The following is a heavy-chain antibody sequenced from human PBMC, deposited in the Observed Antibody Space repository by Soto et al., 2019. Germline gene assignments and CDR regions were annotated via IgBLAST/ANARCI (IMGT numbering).Heavy chain of an antibody. CDR1: GFTFSDYY. CDR2: ISSTSAYT. J-gene: IGHJ4*02. CDR3: ARDPSRRSPPDY. V-gene: IGHV3-11*05. Sequence: QVQLVESGGGLVKPGGSLRLSCTASGFTFSDYYMNWFRQAPGKGLEWVSYISSTSAYTKYADSVKGRFTISIDNAENLLYLQMDGLRAEDTAVYYCARDPSRRSPPDYWGQGTLVTVSS.